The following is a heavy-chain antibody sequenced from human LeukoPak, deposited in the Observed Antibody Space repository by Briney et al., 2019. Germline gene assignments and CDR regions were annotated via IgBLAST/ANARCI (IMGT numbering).Heavy chain of an antibody. D-gene: IGHD4-23*01. CDR2: ISGSGGST. CDR3: AKTLVVTGDYYYGMDV. CDR1: GFTFSSYA. J-gene: IGHJ6*02. V-gene: IGHV3-23*01. Sequence: GGSLRLSCAASGFTFSSYAMSWVRQAPGKGLEWVSAISGSGGSTYYADSVKGRFTISRDNFKNTLYLQMNSLRAEGTAVYYCAKTLVVTGDYYYGMDVWGQGTTVTVSS.